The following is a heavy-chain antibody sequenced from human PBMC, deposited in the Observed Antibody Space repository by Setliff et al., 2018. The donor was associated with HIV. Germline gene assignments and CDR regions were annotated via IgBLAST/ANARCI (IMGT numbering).Heavy chain of an antibody. J-gene: IGHJ4*02. V-gene: IGHV4-4*09. CDR1: GGTISNCN. D-gene: IGHD3-22*01. CDR2: IFASGST. CDR3: ARLGRAIDRGGYSLRFDY. Sequence: PSETLSLTCSVSGGTISNCNWNWIRQAPGKGLEWIGYIFASGSTKYNPSLQNRVTISIDTSKNQFSLRLRSVTAADTALYYCARLGRAIDRGGYSLRFDYWGQGTLVTVSS.